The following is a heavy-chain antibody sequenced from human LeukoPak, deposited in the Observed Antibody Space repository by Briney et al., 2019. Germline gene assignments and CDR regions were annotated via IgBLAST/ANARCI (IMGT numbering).Heavy chain of an antibody. CDR1: GYTLSSYY. CDR2: INPIGGST. CDR3: GRGMLRGRSSFDH. D-gene: IGHD3-10*01. V-gene: IGHV1-46*01. Sequence: ASVKVSCKASGYTLSSYYVHWVRQAPGQGLEWMGIINPIGGSTSYAQRFKGRVTMTRDTSTDTVYMELSSLRSEDTAVYYCGRGMLRGRSSFDHWGQGTLVTVSS. J-gene: IGHJ4*02.